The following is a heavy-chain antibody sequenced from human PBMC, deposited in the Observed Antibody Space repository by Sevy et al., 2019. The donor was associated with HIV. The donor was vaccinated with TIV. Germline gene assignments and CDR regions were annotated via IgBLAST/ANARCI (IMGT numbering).Heavy chain of an antibody. J-gene: IGHJ3*02. V-gene: IGHV1-69*13. CDR1: GGTFSSYA. Sequence: ASVKVSCKASGGTFSSYAISWVRQAPGQGLEWMGGIIPIFGTANYAQKFQGRVTITADASTSTAYMELSSLRSEDTAVYYCAGENGRDAFDIWGQGTMVTVSS. CDR2: IIPIFGTA. D-gene: IGHD2-8*01. CDR3: AGENGRDAFDI.